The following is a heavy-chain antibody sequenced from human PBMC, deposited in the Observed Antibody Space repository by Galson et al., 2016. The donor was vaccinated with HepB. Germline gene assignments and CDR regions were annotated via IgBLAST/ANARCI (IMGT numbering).Heavy chain of an antibody. Sequence: SLRLSCAASGFVFSASGMNWIRQAPGKGLEWVSYISSSSTYIYYSDSLKGRFTISRDNAENSLYLQMNSLRVEDTAVYYCARDRAYCTNNICPSHFDYWGQGTLVTVSS. CDR1: GFVFSASG. V-gene: IGHV3-21*01. D-gene: IGHD2-8*01. CDR2: ISSSSTYI. CDR3: ARDRAYCTNNICPSHFDY. J-gene: IGHJ4*03.